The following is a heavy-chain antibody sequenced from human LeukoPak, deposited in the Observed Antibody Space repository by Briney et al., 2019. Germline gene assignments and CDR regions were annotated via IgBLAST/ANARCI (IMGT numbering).Heavy chain of an antibody. D-gene: IGHD2-21*02. CDR2: IWADGSNK. V-gene: IGHV3-33*01. Sequence: QSGGSLRLSCAASGFTFSNYGMHWVRQAPGKGLEWAAVIWADGSNKYYADSVKGRFTISRDNAKNSLYLQMNSLRAEDTAVYYCARGGAYCGGDCYPQPNTAGYYYGMDVWGQGTTVTVSS. J-gene: IGHJ6*02. CDR3: ARGGAYCGGDCYPQPNTAGYYYGMDV. CDR1: GFTFSNYG.